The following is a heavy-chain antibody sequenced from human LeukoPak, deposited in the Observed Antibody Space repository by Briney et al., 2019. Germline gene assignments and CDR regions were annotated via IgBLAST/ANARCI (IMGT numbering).Heavy chain of an antibody. CDR3: ATGLVAANYYFDY. V-gene: IGHV3-7*01. D-gene: IGHD6-25*01. CDR1: GFTFSSYW. J-gene: IGHJ4*02. Sequence: GGSLRLSCAASGFTFSSYWMSWVRQAPGKGLEWVANIKLDGNEKYYVDSVKGRFTISRDNAKNSLFLQMNSLRAEDTAVYYCATGLVAANYYFDYWGQGTLVTVSS. CDR2: IKLDGNEK.